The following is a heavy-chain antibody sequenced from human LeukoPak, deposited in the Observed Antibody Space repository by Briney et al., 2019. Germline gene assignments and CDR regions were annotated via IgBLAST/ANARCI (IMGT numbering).Heavy chain of an antibody. Sequence: SETLSLTCAVYGGSFSGYYLSWIRQPPGKGLEWIGEINHSGSTNYNPSLKSRVTISVDTSKNQFSLKLSSVTAADTAVYYCARRGYSPPADSWGQGTLVTVSS. V-gene: IGHV4-34*01. D-gene: IGHD6-13*01. CDR1: GGSFSGYY. CDR3: ARRGYSPPADS. J-gene: IGHJ4*02. CDR2: INHSGST.